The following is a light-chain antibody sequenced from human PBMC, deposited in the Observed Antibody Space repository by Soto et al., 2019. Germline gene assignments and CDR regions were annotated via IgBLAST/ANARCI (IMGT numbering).Light chain of an antibody. CDR1: QSVSSY. Sequence: EIVLTQSPATLSLSPGERATLSCRASQSVSSYLAWYQQKPGQAPRLLIYDASNSATGIPARFSGSGSGTDFTLAISSLEPEDCAVYYCQQRSNWPLITFGPGTKVDIK. V-gene: IGKV3-11*01. CDR2: DAS. CDR3: QQRSNWPLIT. J-gene: IGKJ3*01.